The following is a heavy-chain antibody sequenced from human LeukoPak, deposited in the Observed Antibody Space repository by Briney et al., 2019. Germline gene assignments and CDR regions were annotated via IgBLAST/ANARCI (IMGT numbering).Heavy chain of an antibody. J-gene: IGHJ4*02. Sequence: PGGSLRLSCAASGFAFSSYGMHWVRQAPGKGLEWVAVMWYDGSHQYYADSVKGRFTISRDNSKNTLDLQMNSLRVEDTAVYFCAKDKDTPATAQPQRGYFESWGQGTLVTVSS. CDR1: GFAFSSYG. V-gene: IGHV3-33*06. CDR2: MWYDGSHQ. D-gene: IGHD2-15*01. CDR3: AKDKDTPATAQPQRGYFES.